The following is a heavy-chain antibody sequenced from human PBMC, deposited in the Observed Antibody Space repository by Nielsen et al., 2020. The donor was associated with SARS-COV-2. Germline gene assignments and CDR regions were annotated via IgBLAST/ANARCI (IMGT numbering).Heavy chain of an antibody. V-gene: IGHV3-73*01. D-gene: IGHD2-15*01. CDR1: GFTLSGSA. Sequence: GGSLRLSCAASGFTLSGSAMHWVSQASGKGLEWVGRIRSEATSYATAYAASVKGRFTISRDDSKNTAYLQMNSLKTEDTAVYYCTSRTLGYCSGGSCYEWDYWGQGTLVTVSS. J-gene: IGHJ4*02. CDR3: TSRTLGYCSGGSCYEWDY. CDR2: IRSEATSYAT.